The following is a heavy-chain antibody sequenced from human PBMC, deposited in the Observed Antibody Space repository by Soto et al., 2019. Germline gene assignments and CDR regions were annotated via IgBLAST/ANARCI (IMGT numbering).Heavy chain of an antibody. Sequence: PGGSLKLSCAPSGFTFSSYAMSWVRQAPGKGLEWVSAISGSGGSTYYADSVKGRFTISRDNSKNTLYLQMNSLRAEDTAVYYCAKAWAWSGYSPFDIWGQGIMVTVS. CDR3: AKAWAWSGYSPFDI. D-gene: IGHD3-3*01. CDR2: ISGSGGST. CDR1: GFTFSSYA. J-gene: IGHJ3*02. V-gene: IGHV3-23*01.